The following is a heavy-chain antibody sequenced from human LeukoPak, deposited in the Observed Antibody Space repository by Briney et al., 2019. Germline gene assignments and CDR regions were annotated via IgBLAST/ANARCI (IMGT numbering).Heavy chain of an antibody. CDR2: INHSGST. CDR1: GGSFSTYY. D-gene: IGHD1-26*01. Sequence: SETLSLTCAVYGGSFSTYYWTWIRQPPGKGLEWIGEINHSGSTNYNPSLKSRVTISVDTSKNQFSLKLSSVTAADTAVYYCARAIAVAGVGSGSYYRYWGQGTLVTVSS. V-gene: IGHV4-34*01. J-gene: IGHJ4*02. CDR3: ARAIAVAGVGSGSYYRY.